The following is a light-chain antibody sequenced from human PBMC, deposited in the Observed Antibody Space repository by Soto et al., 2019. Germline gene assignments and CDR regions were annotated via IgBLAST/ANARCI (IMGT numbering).Light chain of an antibody. Sequence: DIQMTQSPSSLSASIGDRVTIACRASQNIGNYLNWFQQKPGKAPKLLVYAASTLQSGVPSRFTGSGSGTDFSLTISSLQPEDFATYFCQQSHTSPRMFGPGTRVEI. CDR2: AAS. CDR3: QQSHTSPRM. V-gene: IGKV1-39*01. J-gene: IGKJ1*01. CDR1: QNIGNY.